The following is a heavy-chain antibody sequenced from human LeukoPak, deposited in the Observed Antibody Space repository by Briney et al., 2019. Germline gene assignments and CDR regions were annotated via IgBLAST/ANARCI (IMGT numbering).Heavy chain of an antibody. CDR1: GFTFSNYG. V-gene: IGHV3-30*03. J-gene: IGHJ4*02. D-gene: IGHD3-10*01. CDR2: ISYHGSDK. Sequence: GGSLRLSCAASGFTFSNYGMHWVRQAPGKGLKWVAVISYHGSDKYFADSVKGRFTISRDNSKNTLYLQMNSLRAEDTAVYYCARMTFMDRAYLGFDYWGQGTLVTVSS. CDR3: ARMTFMDRAYLGFDY.